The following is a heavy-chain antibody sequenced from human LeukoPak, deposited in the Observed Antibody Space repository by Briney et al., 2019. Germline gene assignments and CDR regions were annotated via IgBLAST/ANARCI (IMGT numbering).Heavy chain of an antibody. CDR2: ISSTSNEI. V-gene: IGHV3-21*06. D-gene: IGHD6-13*01. J-gene: IGHJ4*02. CDR3: ARDAGAGFDY. Sequence: GGSLRLSCAASGFTFSSHSMNWVRQAPGKGLERISYISSTSNEIYYVDSVKGRFTISRDDAKNSLYLQMNSLSAEDTAVYYCARDAGAGFDYWGQGALVTVSS. CDR1: GFTFSSHS.